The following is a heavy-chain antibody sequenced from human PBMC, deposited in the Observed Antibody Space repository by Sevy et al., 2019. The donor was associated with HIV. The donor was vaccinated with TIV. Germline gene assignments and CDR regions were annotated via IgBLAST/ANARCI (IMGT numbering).Heavy chain of an antibody. V-gene: IGHV3-7*01. Sequence: GGSLRLSCAASGFSFSIYWMSWVRQAPGKGLEWVASTKEDGSERKCVDSVKGRFIISRDNAKNALYLQMNSLRAEDTAVYYCVRDFDKDDSGYSDWFDSWGQGTLVTVSS. CDR2: TKEDGSER. J-gene: IGHJ5*01. CDR1: GFSFSIYW. D-gene: IGHD3-22*01. CDR3: VRDFDKDDSGYSDWFDS.